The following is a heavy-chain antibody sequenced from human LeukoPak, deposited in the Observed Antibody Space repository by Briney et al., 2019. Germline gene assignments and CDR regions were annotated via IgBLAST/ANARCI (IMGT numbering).Heavy chain of an antibody. J-gene: IGHJ3*02. Sequence: ASVKVSCKASGYTFTSSCISWVRQAPGQGLEWMGWISAYNGDTKYAQKFQGRVTMTTDTSTSTAYMELRSLRSDDTAVYYCARTMVTTFSDAFDIWGQGTMVIVSS. CDR2: ISAYNGDT. D-gene: IGHD4-17*01. CDR1: GYTFTSSC. V-gene: IGHV1-18*01. CDR3: ARTMVTTFSDAFDI.